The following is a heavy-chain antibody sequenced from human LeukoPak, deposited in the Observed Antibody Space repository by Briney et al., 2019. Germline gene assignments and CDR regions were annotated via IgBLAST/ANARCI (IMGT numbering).Heavy chain of an antibody. CDR3: AKDPSSSFVVVTAIRAWFDP. D-gene: IGHD2-21*02. J-gene: IGHJ5*02. Sequence: ASVKVSCKASGYTFTSYGISWVRQAPGQGLEWMGWISAYNGNTNYAQKLQGRVTMTTDTSTSTAYMELRSLRSDDTAVYYCAKDPSSSFVVVTAIRAWFDPWGQGTLVTVSS. CDR1: GYTFTSYG. CDR2: ISAYNGNT. V-gene: IGHV1-18*01.